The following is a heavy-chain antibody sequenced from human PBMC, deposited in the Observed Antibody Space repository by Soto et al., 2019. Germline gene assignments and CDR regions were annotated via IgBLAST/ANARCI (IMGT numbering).Heavy chain of an antibody. CDR1: GFTFSSYA. J-gene: IGHJ4*02. V-gene: IGHV3-30-3*01. D-gene: IGHD6-19*01. Sequence: QVQLVESGGGVVQPGRSLRLSCAASGFTFSSYAMHWVRQAPGKGLEWVAVISYDGSNKYYADSVKGRFTISRDNSKNTLYLQMNSLRAEDTAVYYCARAKVRPWLVTWGYFDYWGQGTLVTVSS. CDR3: ARAKVRPWLVTWGYFDY. CDR2: ISYDGSNK.